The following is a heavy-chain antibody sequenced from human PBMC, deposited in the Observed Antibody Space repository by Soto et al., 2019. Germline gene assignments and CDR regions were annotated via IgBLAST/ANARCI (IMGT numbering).Heavy chain of an antibody. J-gene: IGHJ4*02. Sequence: GASVKVSCKASGYTFTSYGISWVRQAPGQGLEWMGGIIPIFGTANYAQKFQGRVTITADESTSTAYMELSSLRSEDTAVYYCAREYSSGPAFDYWGQGTRVTVSS. D-gene: IGHD6-19*01. CDR2: IIPIFGTA. V-gene: IGHV1-69*13. CDR3: AREYSSGPAFDY. CDR1: GYTFTSYG.